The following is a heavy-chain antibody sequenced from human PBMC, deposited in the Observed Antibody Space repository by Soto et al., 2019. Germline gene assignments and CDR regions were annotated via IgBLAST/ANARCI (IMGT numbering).Heavy chain of an antibody. CDR3: AIYHLELFRFDY. J-gene: IGHJ4*02. CDR2: ISLYNGNT. Sequence: ASVKVSCKAYAFSFTSHGISWVRQAPGQGLEWMGWISLYNGNTNYAQQFQGRVTMTTDTSTSTAYMELRSLRSDDTAMYFCAIYHLELFRFDYWGQGTLVTVSS. CDR1: AFSFTSHG. V-gene: IGHV1-18*04. D-gene: IGHD2-2*01.